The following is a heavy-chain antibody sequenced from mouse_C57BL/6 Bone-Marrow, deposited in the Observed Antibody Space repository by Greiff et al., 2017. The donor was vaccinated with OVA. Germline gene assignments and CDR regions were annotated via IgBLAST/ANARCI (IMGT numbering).Heavy chain of an antibody. CDR2: IYPGSGST. CDR3: ARRGNSNYVAY. CDR1: GYTFTSYW. D-gene: IGHD2-5*01. J-gene: IGHJ3*01. V-gene: IGHV1-55*01. Sequence: QVQLQQPGAELVKPGDSVKMSCKASGYTFTSYWITWVKQRPGQGLEWIGDIYPGSGSTNYNEKFKSKATLTVDTSSSTAYMQRSSLTSEDSAVYYCARRGNSNYVAYWGQGTLVTVSA.